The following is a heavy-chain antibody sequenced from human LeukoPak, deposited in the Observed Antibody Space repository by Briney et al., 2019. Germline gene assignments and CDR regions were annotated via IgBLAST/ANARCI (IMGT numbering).Heavy chain of an antibody. V-gene: IGHV3-30*02. CDR1: GFTFSSYG. CDR2: IHYDGSNK. D-gene: IGHD3-10*01. Sequence: GGSLRLSCAASGFTFSSYGMHWVRQAPGKGLEWVAFIHYDGSNKYYADSVKGRFTISRDNSKNTLYLQVNSLRAEDTAVYSCAKVSHGSGSYLANKCFDPWGQGTLVTVSS. CDR3: AKVSHGSGSYLANKCFDP. J-gene: IGHJ5*02.